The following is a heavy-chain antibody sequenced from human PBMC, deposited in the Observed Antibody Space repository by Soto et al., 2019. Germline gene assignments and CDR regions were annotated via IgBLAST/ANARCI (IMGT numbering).Heavy chain of an antibody. CDR2: IFYSGNT. Sequence: YCVCSRQPPRKGLEWIGHIFYSGNTYYNPSLKSRLTISVDTYKNQFSLRLTAVTAADTAVYYCDRDLCLKTELYYYGMVFCGQGTTVT. CDR3: DRDLCLKTELYYYGMVF. V-gene: IGHV4-30-4*01. CDR1: Y. D-gene: IGHD1-7*01. J-gene: IGHJ6*02.